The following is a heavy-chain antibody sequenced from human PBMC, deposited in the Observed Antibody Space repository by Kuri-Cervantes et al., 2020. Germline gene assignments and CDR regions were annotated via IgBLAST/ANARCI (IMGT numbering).Heavy chain of an antibody. D-gene: IGHD4-17*01. CDR1: GFSFSSYA. V-gene: IGHV3-23*01. J-gene: IGHJ6*04. Sequence: GEFLKISCAASGFSFSSYAMSGVRQAPGKGLEMVSAISGIGGSTYYADSVKGLFIISRDNTKTTLYVQMNSLRAEDTVVYYCAKADGVLGDYFAYMDDWGKGTTVTVSS. CDR2: ISGIGGST. CDR3: AKADGVLGDYFAYMDD.